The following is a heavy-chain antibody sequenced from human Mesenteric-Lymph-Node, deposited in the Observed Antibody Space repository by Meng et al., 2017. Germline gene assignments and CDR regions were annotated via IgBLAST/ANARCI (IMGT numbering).Heavy chain of an antibody. CDR1: GFTFSSYG. CDR3: ARVIRGTVVTATDAFDI. D-gene: IGHD2-15*01. Sequence: GESLKISCAASGFTFSSYGMHWVRQAPGKGLEWVEVIWYDGSNKYYADSVKGRFTISRDNSKNTLYLQMNSLRAEDTAVYYCARVIRGTVVTATDAFDIWGQGTLVTVSS. J-gene: IGHJ4*02. V-gene: IGHV3-33*01. CDR2: IWYDGSNK.